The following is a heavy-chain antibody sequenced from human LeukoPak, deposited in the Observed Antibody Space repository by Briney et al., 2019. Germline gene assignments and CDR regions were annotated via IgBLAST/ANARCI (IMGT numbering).Heavy chain of an antibody. CDR1: GFTFSSDA. V-gene: IGHV3-23*01. Sequence: PGGSLSLSCAASGFTFSSDAMTWVRQAPGEGLEWVSTITGSDDTTYYADSVKGRFTISRDYSKNTVHLQLNNLRAEDTAMYYCAKGPQLYSGYHPDYWGQGTLVTVSS. CDR2: ITGSDDTT. J-gene: IGHJ4*02. CDR3: AKGPQLYSGYHPDY. D-gene: IGHD5-12*01.